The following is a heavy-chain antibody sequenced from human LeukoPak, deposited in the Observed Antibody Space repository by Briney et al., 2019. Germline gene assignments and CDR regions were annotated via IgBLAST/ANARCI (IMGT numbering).Heavy chain of an antibody. CDR3: ANLGCKTGWTLRNAFDN. CDR2: MNPNRGNT. J-gene: IGHJ3*02. V-gene: IGHV1-8*01. CDR1: GYTFPRYD. D-gene: IGHD6-19*01. Sequence: ASVKVSCKASGYTFPRYDINWLRQATGPPLEWMGWMNPNRGNTGYAQKFQARVTMTRNTSISTTYMELISLRSEDTAVYYCANLGCKTGWTLRNAFDNWGQGTMVTVSS.